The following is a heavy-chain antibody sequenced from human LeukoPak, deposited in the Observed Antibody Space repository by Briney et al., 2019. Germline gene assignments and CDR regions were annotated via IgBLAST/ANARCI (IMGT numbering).Heavy chain of an antibody. CDR2: IYTSGST. CDR1: GGSISSGSYY. V-gene: IGHV4-61*02. CDR3: ARDLATSLFDI. J-gene: IGHJ3*02. Sequence: SETLSLTCTVSGGSISSGSYYWSWIRQPAGEGLEWIGRIYTSGSTNYNPSLKSRVTISVDTSKNQFSLKLSSVTAADTAVYYCARDLATSLFDIWGQGTMVTVSS. D-gene: IGHD5-12*01.